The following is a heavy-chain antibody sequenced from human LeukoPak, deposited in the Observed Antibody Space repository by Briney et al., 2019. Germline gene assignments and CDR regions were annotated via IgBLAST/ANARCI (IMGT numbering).Heavy chain of an antibody. CDR1: GSSITNDYF. CDR3: ARNVTAGFFDY. D-gene: IGHD1-1*01. CDR2: IYHSWGI. Sequence: SETLSLTCAVSGSSITNDYFWGWIRQPPGKGLEWIATIYHSWGIYFNPSLKSRVSISLDASKNQFSLELTSLTAADTAIYYCARNVTAGFFDYWGQGILVTVSS. J-gene: IGHJ4*02. V-gene: IGHV4-38-2*01.